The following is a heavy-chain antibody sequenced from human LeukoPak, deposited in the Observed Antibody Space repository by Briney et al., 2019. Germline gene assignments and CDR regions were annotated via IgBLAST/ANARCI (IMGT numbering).Heavy chain of an antibody. J-gene: IGHJ5*02. V-gene: IGHV3-21*01. Sequence: GGSLRLSCAASGFTFNKYTMNWVRQAPGKGLEWVSSISTSSSYIYYADSVKGRFTISRDNAKNSLYLQMNSLRAEDTAVYYCARDNSVEDTAWWFDPWGQGTLVTVSS. CDR3: ARDNSVEDTAWWFDP. D-gene: IGHD4-23*01. CDR2: ISTSSSYI. CDR1: GFTFNKYT.